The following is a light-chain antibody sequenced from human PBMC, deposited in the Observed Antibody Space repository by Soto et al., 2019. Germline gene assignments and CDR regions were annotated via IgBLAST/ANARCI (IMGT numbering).Light chain of an antibody. CDR1: SSDVGNYNY. CDR2: MVS. J-gene: IGLJ1*01. Sequence: QSVLTQPASVSGSPGQSITISCTGTSSDVGNYNYVSWYQQYPGRVPKLLIYMVSNRPSGVSNRFSGSKSGNTASLTISGLQAEDAADYFCTSTKPGSLYVFGTGTKVTVL. V-gene: IGLV2-14*01. CDR3: TSTKPGSLYV.